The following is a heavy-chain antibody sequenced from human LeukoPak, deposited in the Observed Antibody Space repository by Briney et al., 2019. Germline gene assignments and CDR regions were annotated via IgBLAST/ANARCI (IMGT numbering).Heavy chain of an antibody. CDR2: ISGGGSST. D-gene: IGHD3-22*01. CDR3: AKYYYDSSGSRHFDY. Sequence: GGSLRLSCTASGFRFSNYAMNWVRQAPGKGLEWVSVISGGGSSTNYADSVKGRFTISRENSKNTLHLQMNSLRAEDTAVYYCAKYYYDSSGSRHFDYWGQGTLVTVSS. J-gene: IGHJ4*02. V-gene: IGHV3-23*01. CDR1: GFRFSNYA.